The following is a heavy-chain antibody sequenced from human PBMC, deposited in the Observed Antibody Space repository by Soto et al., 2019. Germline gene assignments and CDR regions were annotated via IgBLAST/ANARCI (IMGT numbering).Heavy chain of an antibody. V-gene: IGHV5-51*01. Sequence: EVQLVQSGAEVKKPGESLKISCKGSGYSFTSYWIGWVRQMPGKGLEWMGIIYPGDSDTRYSPSFQGQVTISADKSISTAYLQWSSLKASDTAMYYCARQGGSEEGGDMVRGVFDYWGQGTLVTVSS. J-gene: IGHJ4*02. CDR2: IYPGDSDT. CDR3: ARQGGSEEGGDMVRGVFDY. D-gene: IGHD3-10*01. CDR1: GYSFTSYW.